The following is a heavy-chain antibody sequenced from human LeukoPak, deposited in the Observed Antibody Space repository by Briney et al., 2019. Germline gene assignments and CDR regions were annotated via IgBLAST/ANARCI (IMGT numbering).Heavy chain of an antibody. CDR3: ALSVAEWYYFDY. CDR2: INPNSGGT. Sequence: ASVKVSCKASGYTFTGYYMHWVRQAPGQGLEWMGWINPNSGGTSYAQKFQGRVTMTRDTSISTAYMELSRLRSDDTAVYYCALSVAEWYYFDYWGQGTLVTVSS. J-gene: IGHJ4*02. V-gene: IGHV1-2*02. D-gene: IGHD6-19*01. CDR1: GYTFTGYY.